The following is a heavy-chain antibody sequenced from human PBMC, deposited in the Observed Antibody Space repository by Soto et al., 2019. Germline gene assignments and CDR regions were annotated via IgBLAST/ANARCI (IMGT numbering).Heavy chain of an antibody. Sequence: GESLKISCKGSGYSFTSYWIGWVRQMPGKGLEWMGIIYPGDSDTRYSPSFQGQVTISADKSISTAYLQWSSLKASDTAMYYCARLTLGATKGYYYGMVVWGQATTLTVSS. V-gene: IGHV5-51*01. CDR2: IYPGDSDT. D-gene: IGHD1-26*01. CDR1: GYSFTSYW. CDR3: ARLTLGATKGYYYGMVV. J-gene: IGHJ6*02.